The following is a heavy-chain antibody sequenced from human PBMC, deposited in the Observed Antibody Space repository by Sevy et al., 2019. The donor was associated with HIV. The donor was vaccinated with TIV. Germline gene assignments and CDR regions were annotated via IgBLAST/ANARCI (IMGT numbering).Heavy chain of an antibody. Sequence: GGSLRLSCAASGFTFSSYWMTWVRQAPGKGLEWVANIKQDGSEKFYVDSVKGRFTISRDNPNNSLFLQMNSLRAEDTAVYYCARPYRTDPFYYSGSSGYYYPSYFDNWGQGTLVTVSS. J-gene: IGHJ4*02. V-gene: IGHV3-7*01. D-gene: IGHD3-22*01. CDR1: GFTFSSYW. CDR2: IKQDGSEK. CDR3: ARPYRTDPFYYSGSSGYYYPSYFDN.